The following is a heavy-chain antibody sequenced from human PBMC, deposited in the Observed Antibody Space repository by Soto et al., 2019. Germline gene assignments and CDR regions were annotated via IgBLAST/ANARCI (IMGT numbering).Heavy chain of an antibody. V-gene: IGHV1-69*13. CDR1: GGTFSSYA. D-gene: IGHD5-18*01. CDR2: IIPIFGTA. Sequence: GASVKVSCKASGGTFSSYAVSWVRQAPGQGLEWMGGIIPIFGTANYAQKFQGRVTITADESTSTAYMELSSLRSEDTAVYYCARDTATGYYYGMDVWGQGTTVTVSS. CDR3: ARDTATGYYYGMDV. J-gene: IGHJ6*02.